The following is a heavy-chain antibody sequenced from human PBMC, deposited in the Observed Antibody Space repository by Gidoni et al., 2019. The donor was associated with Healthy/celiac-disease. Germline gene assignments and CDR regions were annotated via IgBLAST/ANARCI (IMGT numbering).Heavy chain of an antibody. V-gene: IGHV4-38-2*02. CDR1: GYSISSGYY. CDR3: AGLYSRSL. Sequence: QVQLQESGPGLVKPSETLSLTCTVPGYSISSGYYWGWIRQPPGKGLEWIGIIYHSGSTYYNPSLKSRVTISVDTSKNQFSLKLSSVTAADTAVYYCAGLYSRSLWGQGTLVTVSS. D-gene: IGHD6-13*01. J-gene: IGHJ4*02. CDR2: IYHSGST.